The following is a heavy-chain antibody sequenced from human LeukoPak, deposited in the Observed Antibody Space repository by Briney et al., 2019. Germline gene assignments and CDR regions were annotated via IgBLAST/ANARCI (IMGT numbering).Heavy chain of an antibody. V-gene: IGHV3-64*04. CDR2: ISSNGGST. CDR1: GFTFSSYA. Sequence: GGSLRLSCSASGFTFSSYAMHWVRQAPGKGLEYVSTISSNGGSTYYTDSVKGRFTISRDNSKNTLYLQMNSLRAEDTAVYYCAKDIYYYDSSRYFQHWGQGTLVTVSS. CDR3: AKDIYYYDSSRYFQH. D-gene: IGHD3-22*01. J-gene: IGHJ1*01.